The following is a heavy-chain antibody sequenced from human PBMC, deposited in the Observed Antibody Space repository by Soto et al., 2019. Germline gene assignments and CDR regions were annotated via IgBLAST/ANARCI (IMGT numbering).Heavy chain of an antibody. CDR2: SHNSGST. V-gene: IGHV4-4*08. CDR3: AKGGWYEDH. D-gene: IGHD6-19*01. Sequence: KASETLSLTCTVSGGSVSSDYWSWIRQPPGKGLEWIGYSHNSGSTEYNPSLKGRVTISIDTSRNEFSLKLRSVTTADTAVYYCAKGGWYEDHWGQGTLVTVSS. J-gene: IGHJ4*02. CDR1: GGSVSSDY.